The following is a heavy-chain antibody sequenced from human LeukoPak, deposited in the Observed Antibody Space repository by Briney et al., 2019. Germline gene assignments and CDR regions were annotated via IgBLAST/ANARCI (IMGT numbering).Heavy chain of an antibody. J-gene: IGHJ6*03. CDR3: ARVVRVGGYYYYMDV. CDR1: GGSINSYY. D-gene: IGHD1-26*01. Sequence: TSETLSLTCTVSGGSINSYYWSWIRQPPGKGLEWIGYIYHSGSTNYNPSLKSRVTTSVDTSKNQFSLKLSSVTAADTAVYYCARVVRVGGYYYYMDVWGKGTTVTISS. V-gene: IGHV4-59*01. CDR2: IYHSGST.